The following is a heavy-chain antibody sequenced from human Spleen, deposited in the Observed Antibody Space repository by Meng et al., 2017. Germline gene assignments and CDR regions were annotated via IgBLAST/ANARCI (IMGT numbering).Heavy chain of an antibody. D-gene: IGHD3-22*01. CDR2: INPNSGGT. CDR1: GYTFTGYY. CDR3: ARSTNPYDSSGYVDY. V-gene: IGHV1-2*02. Sequence: ASVKVSCKASGYTFTGYYMHWVRQAPGQGLEWMGWINPNSGGTNYAQKFQGRVTMTRDTSISTAYMELSRLRSDDTAVYYCARSTNPYDSSGYVDYWGQGTPVTVSS. J-gene: IGHJ4*02.